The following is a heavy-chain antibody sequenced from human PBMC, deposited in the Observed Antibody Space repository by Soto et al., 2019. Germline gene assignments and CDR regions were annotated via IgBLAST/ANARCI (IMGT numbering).Heavy chain of an antibody. CDR3: ARDVPYYYASRMDV. D-gene: IGHD3-10*01. CDR2: LHSGGDT. Sequence: EVQLVESGGGLVQPGGSLRLSCVASGIPVSSNYMTWVRQAPGKGLEWVSVLHSGGDTYYANSVKGRFTISRHDSTHTLFLQMNSLTAEDTAVYYCARDVPYYYASRMDVLGQGTTVTVSS. CDR1: GIPVSSNY. V-gene: IGHV3-53*04. J-gene: IGHJ6*02.